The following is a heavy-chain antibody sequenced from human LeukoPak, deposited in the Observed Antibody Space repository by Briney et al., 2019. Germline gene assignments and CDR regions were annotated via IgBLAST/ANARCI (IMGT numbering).Heavy chain of an antibody. CDR3: ARGGSYSQNWFDP. V-gene: IGHV3-30*02. J-gene: IGHJ5*02. D-gene: IGHD1-26*01. CDR1: GFTFSSYG. Sequence: GGSLRLSCAASGFTFSSYGMHWVRQAPGKGLEWVAFIRYDGSNKYYADSVKGRFTISRDNSKNTLYLQMNSLRAEDTAVYYCARGGSYSQNWFDPWGQGTLVTVSS. CDR2: IRYDGSNK.